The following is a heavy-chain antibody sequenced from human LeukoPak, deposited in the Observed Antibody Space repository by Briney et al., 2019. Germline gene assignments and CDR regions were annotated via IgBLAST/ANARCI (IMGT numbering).Heavy chain of an antibody. CDR1: GYTFTGYY. J-gene: IGHJ4*02. Sequence: GASVKVSCKASGYTFTGYYMHWVRQAPGQGLERMGWINPNSGGTNYVQKFQGRVTMTRDTSISTAYMELSRLRSGDTAVYYCARHSGANYYDSSGYSDYWGQGTLVTVSS. D-gene: IGHD3-22*01. V-gene: IGHV1-2*02. CDR2: INPNSGGT. CDR3: ARHSGANYYDSSGYSDY.